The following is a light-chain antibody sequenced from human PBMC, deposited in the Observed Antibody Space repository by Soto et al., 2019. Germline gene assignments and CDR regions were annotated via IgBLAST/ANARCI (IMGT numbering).Light chain of an antibody. Sequence: QSVLTQPPSVSGAPGQRVTISCTGSSSNIGAHYDVHWYQQLPGTAPKLLIYGNSNRPSGVPDRSSGSKSGTSASLAITGLQAEDEADYYCQSYDNSLSVYVFGTGT. CDR2: GNS. V-gene: IGLV1-40*01. CDR3: QSYDNSLSVYV. J-gene: IGLJ1*01. CDR1: SSNIGAHYD.